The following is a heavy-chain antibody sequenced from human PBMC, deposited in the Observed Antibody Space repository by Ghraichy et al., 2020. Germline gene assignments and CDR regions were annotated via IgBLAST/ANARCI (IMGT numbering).Heavy chain of an antibody. J-gene: IGHJ2*01. D-gene: IGHD3-3*01. CDR1: GGTFSSYA. CDR2: IIPIFGTA. V-gene: IGHV1-69*13. Sequence: SVKVSCKASGGTFSSYAISWVRQAPGQGLEWMGGIIPIFGTANYAQKFQGRVTITADESTSTAYMELSSLRSEDTAVYYCARGSGNAMGQDWYFDLWGRGTLVTVSS. CDR3: ARGSGNAMGQDWYFDL.